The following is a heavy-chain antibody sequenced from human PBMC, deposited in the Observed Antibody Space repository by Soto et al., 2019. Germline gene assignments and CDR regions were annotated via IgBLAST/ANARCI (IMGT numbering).Heavy chain of an antibody. D-gene: IGHD3-22*01. CDR1: GLTFRTYL. CDR2: IWFDGRND. CDR3: ARGAYCDTSVKQPPEV. V-gene: IGHV3-33*01. Sequence: PGGSLRLSCVASGLTFRTYLMHWVRQAPGKGLEWVALIWFDGRNDYYVESVKGRFTASRDNSKNTLYLQINSLRAEDTAVYYCARGAYCDTSVKQPPEVWGEGMVETVSS. J-gene: IGHJ4*02.